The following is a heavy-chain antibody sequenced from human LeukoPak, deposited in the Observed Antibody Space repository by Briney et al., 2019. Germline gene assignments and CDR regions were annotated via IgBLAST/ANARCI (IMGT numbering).Heavy chain of an antibody. V-gene: IGHV3-23*01. D-gene: IGHD2-15*01. CDR2: ISNNGGYT. CDR3: AKQLGYCSDGSCYFPY. CDR1: GFTFSSYD. Sequence: GGSLRLSCAASGFTFSSYDMHWVRQATGKGLEWVSAISNNGGYTYYADSVQGRFTISRDNSKSTLCLQMNSLRAEDTAVYYCAKQLGYCSDGSCYFPYWGQGTLVTVSS. J-gene: IGHJ4*02.